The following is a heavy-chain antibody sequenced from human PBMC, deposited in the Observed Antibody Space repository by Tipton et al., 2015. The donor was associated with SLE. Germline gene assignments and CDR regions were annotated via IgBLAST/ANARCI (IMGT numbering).Heavy chain of an antibody. CDR3: ARGALGRFGEKRAIRNWFDP. J-gene: IGHJ5*02. CDR2: IYYSGST. CDR1: GGSISSHY. Sequence: TLSLTCTVSGGSISSHYWSWIRQPPGKGLEWIGYIYYSGSTNYNPSLKSRVTISVDTSKNQFSLKLRPVTAADTAVYYCARGALGRFGEKRAIRNWFDPWGQGTLVTVSS. V-gene: IGHV4-59*11. D-gene: IGHD3-10*01.